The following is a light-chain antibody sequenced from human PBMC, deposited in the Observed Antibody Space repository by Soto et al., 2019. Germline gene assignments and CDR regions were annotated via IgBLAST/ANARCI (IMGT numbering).Light chain of an antibody. CDR3: AAWDDSLRGRL. Sequence: QAVVTQPPSASGTPGQRVTISCSGSSSNVGVNFVYWYQHLPGTAPKLLIYRNDQRPSGVPDRFSGSKSGTSSSLAISGLRYEDEADYYCAAWDDSLRGRLFGTGTKLTGL. CDR2: RND. J-gene: IGLJ1*01. V-gene: IGLV1-47*01. CDR1: SSNVGVNF.